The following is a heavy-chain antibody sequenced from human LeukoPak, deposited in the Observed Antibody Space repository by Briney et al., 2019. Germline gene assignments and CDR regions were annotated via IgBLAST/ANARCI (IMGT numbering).Heavy chain of an antibody. CDR1: GFTFSSYW. D-gene: IGHD3-9*01. CDR2: IKQDGSEK. Sequence: GGSLRLSCAASGFTFSSYWMSWVRQAPGKGLEWVANIKQDGSEKYYVDSVKGRFTISRDNAKNSLYLQMNSLRAEYTAVYYCARDYDILTEGDYYYYYMDVWGKGTTVTVSS. J-gene: IGHJ6*03. CDR3: ARDYDILTEGDYYYYYMDV. V-gene: IGHV3-7*01.